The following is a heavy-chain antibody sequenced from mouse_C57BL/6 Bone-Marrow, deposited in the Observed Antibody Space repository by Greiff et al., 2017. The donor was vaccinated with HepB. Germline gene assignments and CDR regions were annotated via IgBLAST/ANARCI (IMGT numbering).Heavy chain of an antibody. CDR2: ILPGSGST. CDR1: GYTFTGYW. CDR3: AREGFITTVAYWYFDV. D-gene: IGHD1-1*01. Sequence: QVQLQQSGAELMKPGASVKLSCKATGYTFTGYWIEWVKQRPGHGLEWIGEILPGSGSTNYNEKFKGKATFTADTSSNTAYMQLSSLTTEDSAIYYCAREGFITTVAYWYFDVWGTGTTVTVSS. V-gene: IGHV1-9*01. J-gene: IGHJ1*03.